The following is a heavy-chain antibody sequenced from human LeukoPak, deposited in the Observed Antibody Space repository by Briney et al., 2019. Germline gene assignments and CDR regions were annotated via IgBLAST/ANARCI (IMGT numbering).Heavy chain of an antibody. CDR3: ARAPYTTGRSFYFDS. CDR2: IWYDGSKN. CDR1: GFPFGNYG. J-gene: IGHJ4*02. Sequence: GGSLRLSCAASGFPFGNYGMHWVRQAPGKGLEWVAMIWYDGSKNYYADSVQGRFTISRDNFNNMLYLQMNSLRAEDTALYYCARAPYTTGRSFYFDSWGQGTLVTVSS. D-gene: IGHD2-2*02. V-gene: IGHV3-33*01.